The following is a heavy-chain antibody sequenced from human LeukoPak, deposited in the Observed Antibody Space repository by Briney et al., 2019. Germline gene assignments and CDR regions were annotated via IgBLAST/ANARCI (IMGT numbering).Heavy chain of an antibody. CDR1: GGTFSSYA. J-gene: IGHJ5*02. Sequence: EASVKVSCKASGGTFSSYAISWVRQAPGQGLEWMGGIIPIFGTANYAQKFQGRVTITADKSTSTAYMELSSLRSEDTGVYYCASLPGYCSGGSCYSLNWFDPWGQGTLVTVSS. CDR3: ASLPGYCSGGSCYSLNWFDP. CDR2: IIPIFGTA. V-gene: IGHV1-69*06. D-gene: IGHD2-15*01.